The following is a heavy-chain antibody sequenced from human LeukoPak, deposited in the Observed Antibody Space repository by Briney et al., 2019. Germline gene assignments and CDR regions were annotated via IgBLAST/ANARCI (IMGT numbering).Heavy chain of an antibody. CDR2: ISGSGGST. V-gene: IGHV3-23*01. CDR3: AKPKWNTAMGSLDY. D-gene: IGHD5-18*01. Sequence: GRSLRLSCAASGFTFSSYGMHWVRQAPGKGLEWVSAISGSGGSTYYADSVKGRFTISRDNSKNTLYLQMNSLRAEDTAVYYCAKPKWNTAMGSLDYWGQGTLVTVSS. J-gene: IGHJ4*02. CDR1: GFTFSSYG.